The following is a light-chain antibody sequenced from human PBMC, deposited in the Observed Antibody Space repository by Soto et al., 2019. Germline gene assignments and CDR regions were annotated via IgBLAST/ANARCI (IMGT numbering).Light chain of an antibody. CDR1: SSNIGAGYD. CDR2: GNS. Sequence: QSVLTQPPSVSGAPGQRVTISCTGSSSNIGAGYDVHWYQQLPGTAPKLLIYGNSNQPSGVPDRFSGSKSGTSASLAITGLQAEDEADYYCQSYDSSLDVVFGGGTQLTVL. J-gene: IGLJ2*01. V-gene: IGLV1-40*01. CDR3: QSYDSSLDVV.